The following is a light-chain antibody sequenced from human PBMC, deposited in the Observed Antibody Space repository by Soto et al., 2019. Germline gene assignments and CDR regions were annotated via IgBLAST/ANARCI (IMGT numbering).Light chain of an antibody. Sequence: EIVMTQSPATLSVSPGERATLSCRASQSVSNNLAWYQQKPGQAPSLLIYGASTRATGVPARVRGSGSGTECNPPTICLQSEDLAVYYFQQYNNWPKPFGQGTTLEIQ. CDR3: QQYNNWPKP. CDR2: GAS. CDR1: QSVSNN. J-gene: IGKJ2*01. V-gene: IGKV3-15*01.